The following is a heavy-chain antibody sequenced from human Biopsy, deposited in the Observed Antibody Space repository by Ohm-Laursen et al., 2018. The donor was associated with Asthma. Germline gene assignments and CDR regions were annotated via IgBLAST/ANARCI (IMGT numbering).Heavy chain of an antibody. V-gene: IGHV1-3*04. Sequence: GASVKVSCKASGYNFISFAIHWVRQAPGQRLEWMGWVNTGNGDTKYSQKFQGRLTISRDTSASTAYMDLSSLRSEDTAVYYCARTYFDFLTGQVHDAFAMWGQGTMVTVSS. J-gene: IGHJ3*02. CDR3: ARTYFDFLTGQVHDAFAM. CDR1: GYNFISFA. CDR2: VNTGNGDT. D-gene: IGHD3-9*01.